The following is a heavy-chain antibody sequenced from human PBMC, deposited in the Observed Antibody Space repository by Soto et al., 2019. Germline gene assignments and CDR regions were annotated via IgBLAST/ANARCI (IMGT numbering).Heavy chain of an antibody. CDR2: IYYSGTT. Sequence: SETLSLTCAVYGGSFSGYYWSWIRQPPGKGLEWIGSIYYSGTTYYNPSPNSRVTVSVDTSKNQFSLKVTSVTAADTAVYYCARLHGYCISSSCHGHYAMDVWGQGTTVTVSS. D-gene: IGHD2-2*01. J-gene: IGHJ6*02. CDR1: GGSFSGYY. CDR3: ARLHGYCISSSCHGHYAMDV. V-gene: IGHV4-34*01.